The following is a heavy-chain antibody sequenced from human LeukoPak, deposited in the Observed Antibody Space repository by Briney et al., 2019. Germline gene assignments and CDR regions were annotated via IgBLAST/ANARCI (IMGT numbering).Heavy chain of an antibody. CDR3: ARDDYYDSSGYYYDY. Sequence: HWASVKVSCKASGYTFTGYYMHWVRQAPGQGLEWMGWINPNSGGTNYAQKFQGRVTMTRDTSISTAYMELSRLRSDDTAVYYCARDDYYDSSGYYYDYWGQGTLVTVSS. D-gene: IGHD3-22*01. V-gene: IGHV1-2*02. CDR2: INPNSGGT. CDR1: GYTFTGYY. J-gene: IGHJ4*02.